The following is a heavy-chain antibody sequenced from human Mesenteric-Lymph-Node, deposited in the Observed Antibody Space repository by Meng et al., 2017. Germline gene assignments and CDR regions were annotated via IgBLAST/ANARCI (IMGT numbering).Heavy chain of an antibody. Sequence: GESLKIPCAASGFTFSSYAMSWVRQAPGKGLEWVSAISGSGGSTYYADSVKGRFTISRDNSKNTLYLQMNSLRAEDTAVYYCAKEYSSSSDYYYYGMDVWGQGTTVTDSS. CDR2: ISGSGGST. CDR1: GFTFSSYA. V-gene: IGHV3-23*01. D-gene: IGHD6-6*01. CDR3: AKEYSSSSDYYYYGMDV. J-gene: IGHJ6*02.